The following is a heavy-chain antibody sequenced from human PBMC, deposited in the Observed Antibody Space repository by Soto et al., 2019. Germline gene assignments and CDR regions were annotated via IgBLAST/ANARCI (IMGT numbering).Heavy chain of an antibody. CDR3: AREINYSKYPRVIDY. J-gene: IGHJ4*02. Sequence: QVQLVESGGGLVKPGGSLRLSCAASGFTFDNYYMSWIRQAPGKGLEWVSYISSSDGTTYYADSLKGRFTIFRDNAKNSLYLQMNSLRAEDTAVYYCAREINYSKYPRVIDYWGQGTLVTVSS. V-gene: IGHV3-11*01. CDR2: ISSSDGTT. CDR1: GFTFDNYY. D-gene: IGHD1-7*01.